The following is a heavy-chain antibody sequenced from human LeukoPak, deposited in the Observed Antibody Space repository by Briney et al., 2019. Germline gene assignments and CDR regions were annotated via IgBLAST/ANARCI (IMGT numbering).Heavy chain of an antibody. J-gene: IGHJ4*02. V-gene: IGHV1-2*02. CDR2: INPNSGGT. D-gene: IGHD1-14*01. CDR1: GYTFIGYY. Sequence: ASVKVSCKASGYTFIGYYIHWVRQAPGQGLEWMGWINPNSGGTNYAQKSQGRVTMTRDRSISTAYMELSRLRSDDTAVYYCAKDHTIRSFDYWGQGTLVTVSS. CDR3: AKDHTIRSFDY.